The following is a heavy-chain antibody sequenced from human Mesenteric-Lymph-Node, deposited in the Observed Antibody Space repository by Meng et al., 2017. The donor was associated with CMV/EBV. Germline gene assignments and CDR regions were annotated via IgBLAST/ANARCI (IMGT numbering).Heavy chain of an antibody. J-gene: IGHJ4*02. V-gene: IGHV3-23*01. CDR1: GFTFSNYA. CDR3: AKGSSGWLADYFDL. Sequence: GESLKISCAASGFTFSNYAMSWVRQAPGKGLEWVSCISGSGGSTYYADSMKGRFTISRDNSKNTLYLQMNSLRVEDTAVYYCAKGSSGWLADYFDLWGQGTLVTVSS. CDR2: ISGSGGST. D-gene: IGHD6-19*01.